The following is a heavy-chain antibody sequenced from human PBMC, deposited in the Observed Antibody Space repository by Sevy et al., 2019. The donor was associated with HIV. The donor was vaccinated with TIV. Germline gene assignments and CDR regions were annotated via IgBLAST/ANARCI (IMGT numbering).Heavy chain of an antibody. J-gene: IGHJ4*02. CDR3: AKAENRPYSSGWYDY. CDR1: GFTFDDYA. V-gene: IGHV3-9*01. CDR2: IGWHSGTI. D-gene: IGHD6-19*01. Sequence: GGSLRLSCAASGFTFDDYAMHWVRQAPGKGLEWVSGIGWHSGTIGYADSVKGRFTISRDNAKNSLYLQMNSLRAEDTALYYCAKAENRPYSSGWYDYWGQGTLVTVSS.